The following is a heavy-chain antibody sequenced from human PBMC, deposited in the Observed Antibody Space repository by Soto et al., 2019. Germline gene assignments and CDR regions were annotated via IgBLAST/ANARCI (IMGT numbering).Heavy chain of an antibody. D-gene: IGHD3-22*01. CDR2: INHSGST. CDR3: ASCRGNYYHSIGSPYWVAH. V-gene: IGHV4-34*01. CDR1: GGSFSGYY. J-gene: IGHJ5*02. Sequence: SETLCLTCAVYGGSFSGYYWSWSRQPPGKGLEWIGEINHSGSTNYNPSLKSRVTISVDTSKNQFSLKLSSVTAADTAVYYCASCRGNYYHSIGSPYWVAHWIQGTLVT.